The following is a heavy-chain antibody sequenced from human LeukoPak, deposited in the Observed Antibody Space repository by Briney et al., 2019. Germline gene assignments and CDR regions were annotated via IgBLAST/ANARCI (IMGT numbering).Heavy chain of an antibody. CDR2: INHSGST. D-gene: IGHD3-9*01. CDR3: ARAYYDILTGYSMDD. V-gene: IGHV4-34*01. CDR1: GGSFSGYY. Sequence: SETLSLTCAVYGGSFSGYYWSWIRQPPGKGLEWIGEINHSGSTNYNPSLKSRVTISVDTSKNQFSLKLSSVTAADTAVYYCARAYYDILTGYSMDDWGQGTTVTVSS. J-gene: IGHJ6*02.